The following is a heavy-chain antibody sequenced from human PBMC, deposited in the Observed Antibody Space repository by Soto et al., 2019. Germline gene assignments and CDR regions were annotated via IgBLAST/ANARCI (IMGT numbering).Heavy chain of an antibody. Sequence: PSETLSLTCTVSGGSITSSSYYWGWIRQHPGKGLECIETIVHGGTTTYNPSLKSRVAISVATSKNQYSLSLRSVTAADTAMYYCVRRAGVTQINNYCDAWGPGTLVTVSS. D-gene: IGHD5-18*01. V-gene: IGHV4-39*01. CDR3: VRRAGVTQINNYCDA. CDR2: IVHGGTT. CDR1: GGSITSSSYY. J-gene: IGHJ5*02.